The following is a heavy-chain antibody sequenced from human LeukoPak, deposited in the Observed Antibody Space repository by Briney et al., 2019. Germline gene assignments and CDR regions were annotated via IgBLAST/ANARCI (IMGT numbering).Heavy chain of an antibody. CDR1: GFTFTGKA. Sequence: GGSLRLSCAASGFTFTGKAMAGFRKAPGKGLKWFSLISGSGGSTYYADSVKGRFTISRDNSKNTLDLQMNSLRAEDTAVYYCAKDLAAAGWAGHNAFDIWGQGTRVTVSS. V-gene: IGHV3-23*01. CDR2: ISGSGGST. D-gene: IGHD6-13*01. CDR3: AKDLAAAGWAGHNAFDI. J-gene: IGHJ3*02.